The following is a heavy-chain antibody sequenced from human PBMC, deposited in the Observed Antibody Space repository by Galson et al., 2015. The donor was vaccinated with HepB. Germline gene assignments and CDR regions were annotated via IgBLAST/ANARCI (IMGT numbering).Heavy chain of an antibody. CDR1: GYTFTGYY. V-gene: IGHV1-2*05. Sequence: SVKVSCKASGYTFTGYYMHWVRQAPGQGLEWMGRINPNSGGTNYAQKFQGRVTMTRDTSISTAYMELSRLRSDDTVVYYCARGGAVAGTGHYYYGMDVWGQGTTVTVSS. J-gene: IGHJ6*02. CDR2: INPNSGGT. CDR3: ARGGAVAGTGHYYYGMDV. D-gene: IGHD6-19*01.